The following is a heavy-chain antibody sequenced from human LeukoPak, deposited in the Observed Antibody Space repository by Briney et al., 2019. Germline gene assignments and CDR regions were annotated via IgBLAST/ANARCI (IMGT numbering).Heavy chain of an antibody. CDR2: TNWNGRST. CDR3: AKGGWSTSLDF. Sequence: PGGSLILSCAASGFTFDDSGMTWVRQAPGKGLEWVSGTNWNGRSTGYADSVKGRFTISRDNAKNSLYLQMNSLSAADTAVYYCAKGGWSTSLDFWGQGTLVTVSS. J-gene: IGHJ4*02. CDR1: GFTFDDSG. D-gene: IGHD2-15*01. V-gene: IGHV3-20*04.